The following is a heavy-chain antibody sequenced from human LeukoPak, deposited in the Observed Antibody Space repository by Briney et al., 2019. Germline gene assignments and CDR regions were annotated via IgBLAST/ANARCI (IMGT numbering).Heavy chain of an antibody. CDR1: GFTVSSNY. CDR3: ARGLKYSSGWYYFDY. CDR2: IYSGGST. J-gene: IGHJ4*02. D-gene: IGHD6-19*01. V-gene: IGHV3-53*01. Sequence: PGGSLRLSCAASGFTVSSNYMSWVRQAPGKGLEWVSVIYSGGSTYYADALKGRFTISRDNSKNTLYLQMNSLRAEDTAVYYCARGLKYSSGWYYFDYWGQGTLVTVSS.